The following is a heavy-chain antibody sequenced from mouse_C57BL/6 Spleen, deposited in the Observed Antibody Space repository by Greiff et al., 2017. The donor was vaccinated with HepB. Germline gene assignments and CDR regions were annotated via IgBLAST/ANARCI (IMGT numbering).Heavy chain of an antibody. CDR3: ARPGSSYGWYFDV. D-gene: IGHD1-1*01. CDR1: GFTFSDYG. Sequence: EVQLVESGGGLVKPGGSLKLSCAASGFTFSDYGMHWVRQAPEKGLEWVAYISSGSNTINYADTVKGRFTISRDNAKNTHVLQMTSLRSEDTAMYFCARPGSSYGWYFDVWGTGTTVTVSS. V-gene: IGHV5-17*01. CDR2: ISSGSNTI. J-gene: IGHJ1*03.